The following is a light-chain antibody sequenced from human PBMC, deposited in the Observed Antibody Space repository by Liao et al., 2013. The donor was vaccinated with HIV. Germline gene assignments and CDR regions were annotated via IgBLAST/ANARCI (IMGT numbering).Light chain of an antibody. CDR2: YDS. CDR3: QSADSSGTCPV. CDR1: NIGGKS. Sequence: SYELTQPRSVSVAPGKTAKIACGGNNIGGKSVHWYQQKPGQAPILVIFYDSDRPSGIPERFSGSSSGTTVTLTISGVQAEDEADYYCQSADSSGTCPVFGGGTKLTVL. J-gene: IGLJ3*02. V-gene: IGLV3-21*01.